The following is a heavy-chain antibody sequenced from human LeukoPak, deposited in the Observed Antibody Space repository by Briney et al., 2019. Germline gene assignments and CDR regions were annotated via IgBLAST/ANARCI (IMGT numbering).Heavy chain of an antibody. CDR2: IYYSGST. Sequence: PGGSLRLSCAASGFTLSTYTMNWIRQPPGKGLEWIGYIYYSGSTNYNPSLKSRVTISVDTSKNQFSLKLSSVTAADTAFYYCARGVIAAAGRTFDYWGQGTLVTVSS. D-gene: IGHD6-13*01. V-gene: IGHV4-59*01. J-gene: IGHJ4*02. CDR3: ARGVIAAAGRTFDY. CDR1: GFTLSTYT.